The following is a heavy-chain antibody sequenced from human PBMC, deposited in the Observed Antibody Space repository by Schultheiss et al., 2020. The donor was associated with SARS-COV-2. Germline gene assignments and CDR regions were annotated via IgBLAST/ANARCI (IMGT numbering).Heavy chain of an antibody. Sequence: GGSLRLSCAASGFTFSSYAMHWVRQAPGKGLVWVSRVNTDGSVTNYADSVKGRFTISRDNAKNSLYLQMNSLRAEDTAVYYCASGPYRGYSYGHSMSYYYMDVWGKGTTVTVSS. CDR2: VNTDGSVT. CDR3: ASGPYRGYSYGHSMSYYYMDV. D-gene: IGHD5-18*01. J-gene: IGHJ6*03. V-gene: IGHV3-74*01. CDR1: GFTFSSYA.